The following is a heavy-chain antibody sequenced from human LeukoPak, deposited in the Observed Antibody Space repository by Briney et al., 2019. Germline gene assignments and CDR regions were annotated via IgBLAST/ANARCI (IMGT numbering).Heavy chain of an antibody. V-gene: IGHV3-21*01. D-gene: IGHD3-10*01. J-gene: IGHJ6*02. CDR2: ISSSSYI. CDR3: ARDGEISIITMVRGVRYGMDV. CDR1: GFTFSSYS. Sequence: GGSLRLSCAASGFTFSSYSMNWVRQAPGKGLEWVSSISSSSYIYYADSVKGRFTISRDNAKNSLYLQMNSLRAEDTAVYYCARDGEISIITMVRGVRYGMDVWGQGTTVTVSS.